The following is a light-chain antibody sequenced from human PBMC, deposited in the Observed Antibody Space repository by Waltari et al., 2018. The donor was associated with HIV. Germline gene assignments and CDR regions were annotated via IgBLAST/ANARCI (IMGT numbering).Light chain of an antibody. CDR2: DVS. J-gene: IGLJ1*01. CDR3: SSYTSSSTRV. CDR1: SSDVGGYNY. Sequence: QSALTQPASVSGSPGQSITIPCTGTSSDVGGYNYVPWYQQHPGKAPKLMIYDVSNRPSGVSNRFSGSKSGNTASLTISGLQAEDEADYYCSSYTSSSTRVFGTGNKVTVL. V-gene: IGLV2-14*01.